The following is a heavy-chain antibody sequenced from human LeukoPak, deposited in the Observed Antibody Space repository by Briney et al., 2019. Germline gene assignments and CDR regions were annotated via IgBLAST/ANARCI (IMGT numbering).Heavy chain of an antibody. J-gene: IGHJ4*02. CDR3: ARPRYCSGGSCPFDY. V-gene: IGHV4-34*01. D-gene: IGHD2-15*01. CDR1: GGSFSGSY. Sequence: SETLSLTCAVYGGSFSGSYWNWIRQPPGKGLEWIGEINHRGSTKYNPSLKSRVTISVDTSKNQFSLKLSSVTAADTAVYYCARPRYCSGGSCPFDYWGQGTLVTVSS. CDR2: INHRGST.